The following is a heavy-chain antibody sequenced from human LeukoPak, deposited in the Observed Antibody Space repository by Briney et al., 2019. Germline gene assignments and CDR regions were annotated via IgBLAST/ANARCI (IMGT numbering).Heavy chain of an antibody. D-gene: IGHD6-19*01. Sequence: ASVKVSCKASDSTFTTYGINWVRQAPGQGLEWMGWISAYNGNTNYAQKLQGRVTMTTDTSTSTAYMELRSLRSDDTAVYYCARDSSGWSRGVGGYWGQGTLVTVSS. CDR1: DSTFTTYG. J-gene: IGHJ4*02. CDR3: ARDSSGWSRGVGGY. V-gene: IGHV1-18*01. CDR2: ISAYNGNT.